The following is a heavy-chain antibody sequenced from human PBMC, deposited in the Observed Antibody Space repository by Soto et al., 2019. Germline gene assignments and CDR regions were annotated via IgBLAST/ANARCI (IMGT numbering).Heavy chain of an antibody. CDR1: GFTFSSYA. J-gene: IGHJ4*02. D-gene: IGHD3-22*01. V-gene: IGHV3-30*04. CDR3: ARGRGAYDGSEIDY. Sequence: QVQLVESGGGVVQPGRSLRLSCAASGFTFSSYAMHWVRQAPGKGLEWVAVISYDGSNKYYADSVKGRFTISRDNSKNTLYLQMNSLRAEDTAVYYCARGRGAYDGSEIDYWGQGTLVTVSS. CDR2: ISYDGSNK.